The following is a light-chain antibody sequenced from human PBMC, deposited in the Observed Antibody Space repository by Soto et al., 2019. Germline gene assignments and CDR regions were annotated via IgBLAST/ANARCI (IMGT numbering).Light chain of an antibody. CDR3: QQYGGSPLFT. CDR2: GAS. J-gene: IGKJ3*01. CDR1: QGVTPAY. Sequence: EIVLTQSPGTLSLSPGDRATLSCRASQGVTPAYLAWYQHKPGQAPRLLIYGASHRATGIPDRFSGSGSGTDFTLTITRLEPEYFAVYSCQQYGGSPLFTFGLGTRVDFE. V-gene: IGKV3-20*01.